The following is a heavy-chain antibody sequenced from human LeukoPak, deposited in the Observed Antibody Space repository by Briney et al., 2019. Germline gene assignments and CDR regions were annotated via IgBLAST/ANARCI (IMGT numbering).Heavy chain of an antibody. Sequence: PGGSLRLSCAAAGFTFSIYAMSWARQAPGKGLEWDSVISASGGSTYYADSVKGRFTISRDNSKNTLYLQMNSLRAEDTAAYYCAKDGYGDYGRRGAFDIWGQGTVVTVSS. CDR3: AKDGYGDYGRRGAFDI. CDR2: ISASGGST. CDR1: GFTFSIYA. D-gene: IGHD4-17*01. V-gene: IGHV3-23*01. J-gene: IGHJ3*02.